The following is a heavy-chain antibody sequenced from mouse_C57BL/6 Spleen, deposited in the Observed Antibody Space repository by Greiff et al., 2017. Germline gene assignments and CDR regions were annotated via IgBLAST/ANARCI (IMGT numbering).Heavy chain of an antibody. CDR3: TDSSGYDYAMDY. Sequence: DVKLQESGAELVRPGASVKLSCTASGFNIKDDYMHWVKQRPEQGLEWIGWIDPENGDTEYASKFQGKATITADTSSNTAYLQLSSLTSEDTAVYYCTDSSGYDYAMDYWGQGTSVTVSS. D-gene: IGHD3-2*02. J-gene: IGHJ4*01. CDR1: GFNIKDDY. V-gene: IGHV14-4*01. CDR2: IDPENGDT.